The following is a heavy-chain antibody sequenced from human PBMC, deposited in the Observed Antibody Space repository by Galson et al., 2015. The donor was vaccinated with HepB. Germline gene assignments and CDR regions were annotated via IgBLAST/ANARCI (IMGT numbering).Heavy chain of an antibody. D-gene: IGHD6-13*01. CDR3: ARAAAAGVMDV. J-gene: IGHJ6*04. CDR2: ISSSSSYI. V-gene: IGHV3-21*01. Sequence: SLRLSCAASGFTFSSYSMNWVRQAPGKGLEWVSSISSSSSYIYYADSVKGRFTISRDNAKNSLYLQMNSLRAEDTAVYYCARAAAAGVMDVWGKGTTVTVSS. CDR1: GFTFSSYS.